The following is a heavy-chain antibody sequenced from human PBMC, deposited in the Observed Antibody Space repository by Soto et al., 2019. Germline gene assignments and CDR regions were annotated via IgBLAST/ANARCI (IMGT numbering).Heavy chain of an antibody. CDR2: INPNSGGT. V-gene: IGHV1-2*04. CDR1: GYTFTGYY. CDR3: GRGADYIWGSYRRTDDYYYMDV. D-gene: IGHD3-16*02. J-gene: IGHJ6*03. Sequence: QVQLVQSGAEVKKPGASVKVSCKASGYTFTGYYMHWVRQAPGQGLEWMGWINPNSGGTNYAQKLQGWVTMTREKTISTADKEQIRLISDDTAVYYCGRGADYIWGSYRRTDDYYYMDVWGKGTTVTVSS.